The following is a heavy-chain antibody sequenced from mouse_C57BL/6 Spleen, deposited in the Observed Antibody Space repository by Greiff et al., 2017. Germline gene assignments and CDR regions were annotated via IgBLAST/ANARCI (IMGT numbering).Heavy chain of an antibody. Sequence: QVQLQQSGAELAKPGASVKLSCKASGYTFTSYWMHWVKQRPGQGLEWIGEIDPIIGNTNYNEKFKGKATLTVDKSSSTAYMELSSLTSEDSAVYYCARSRDNCYYLCFEDWGTGTTVTVSS. V-gene: IGHV1-69*02. J-gene: IGHJ1*03. CDR3: ARSRDNCYYLCFED. D-gene: IGHD2-3*01. CDR1: GYTFTSYW. CDR2: IDPIIGNT.